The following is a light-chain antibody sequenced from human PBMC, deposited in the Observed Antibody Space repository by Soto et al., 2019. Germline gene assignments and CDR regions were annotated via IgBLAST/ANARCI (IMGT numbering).Light chain of an antibody. Sequence: EIVLTQSPATLSLSPGERATLSCRASQSVSSSYLGSYQKKRGEAPRLLFYGAYSRTTGTPDRFSGSGSGTDVTLTISSLEPEVLAVYCCQQCDSSPYTFGQGTKLEIK. CDR3: QQCDSSPYT. CDR2: GAY. CDR1: QSVSSSY. V-gene: IGKV3-20*01. J-gene: IGKJ2*01.